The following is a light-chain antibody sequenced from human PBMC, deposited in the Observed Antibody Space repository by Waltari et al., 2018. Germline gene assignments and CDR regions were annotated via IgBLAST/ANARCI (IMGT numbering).Light chain of an antibody. CDR1: TLRNYF. CDR3: NSRDSSHNRVV. V-gene: IGLV3-19*01. J-gene: IGLJ2*01. Sequence: SSELTQDPAVSVALGQTVRITCQGDTLRNYFATWYQQTQRQPPVLVIYGGNNRPSGIPDRFSGSSSGNTASLTITGAQAEDEADYYCNSRDSSHNRVVFGGGTKLTVL. CDR2: GGN.